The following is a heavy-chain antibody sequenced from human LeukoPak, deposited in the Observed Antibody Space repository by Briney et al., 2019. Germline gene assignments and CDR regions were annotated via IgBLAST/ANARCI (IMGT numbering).Heavy chain of an antibody. CDR1: GFIFSNFP. J-gene: IGHJ4*02. CDR3: AKVSPLGYYFFDY. V-gene: IGHV3-23*01. D-gene: IGHD1-26*01. CDR2: ISGSGGST. Sequence: GRSLRLSCATSGFIFSNFPLHWVRQAPGKGLEWVSAISGSGGSTYYADSVKGRFTISRDNSKNTLYLQMNSLRVEDTAVYYCAKVSPLGYYFFDYWGQGTLVTVSS.